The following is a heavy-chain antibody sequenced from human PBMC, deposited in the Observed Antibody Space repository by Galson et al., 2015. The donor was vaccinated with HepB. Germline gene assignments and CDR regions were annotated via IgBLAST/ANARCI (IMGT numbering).Heavy chain of an antibody. J-gene: IGHJ5*02. Sequence: SLRLSCKASRYIFAKYRMNWVRQPSGKGLEWVSSISSNSDNTYYADSVRGRFTITRDNAKNSVYLQMSSLRVEDTALYYCARDWWIPVSGTWWLDPWGQGTLVTVSS. V-gene: IGHV3-21*04. CDR3: ARDWWIPVSGTWWLDP. D-gene: IGHD6-19*01. CDR1: RYIFAKYR. CDR2: ISSNSDNT.